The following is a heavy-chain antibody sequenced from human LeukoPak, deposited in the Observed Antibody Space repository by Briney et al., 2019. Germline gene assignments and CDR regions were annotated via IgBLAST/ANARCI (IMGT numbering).Heavy chain of an antibody. Sequence: PSETLSLTCTVSGGSISSYYWSWIRQPPGKGLEWIGYFYYSGSTNYNPSLKSRVTISVDTSKNQFSLKLSSVTAADTAVYYCARAITMMGMAWFDPWGQGTLVTVSS. D-gene: IGHD3-22*01. V-gene: IGHV4-59*01. J-gene: IGHJ5*02. CDR3: ARAITMMGMAWFDP. CDR1: GGSISSYY. CDR2: FYYSGST.